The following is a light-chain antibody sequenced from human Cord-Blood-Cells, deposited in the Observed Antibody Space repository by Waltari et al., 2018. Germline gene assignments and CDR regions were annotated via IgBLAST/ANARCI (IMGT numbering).Light chain of an antibody. CDR1: QSISSY. Sequence: DIQMSQYPSSLSASVGDRVTITCRASQSISSYLNWYQQKPGKAPKLLIYAASSLQSGVPSRFSGSGSGTDFTLNISSLQPEDFATYYCKQSYSTPLTFGGGTKVEIK. CDR2: AAS. CDR3: KQSYSTPLT. J-gene: IGKJ4*01. V-gene: IGKV1-39*01.